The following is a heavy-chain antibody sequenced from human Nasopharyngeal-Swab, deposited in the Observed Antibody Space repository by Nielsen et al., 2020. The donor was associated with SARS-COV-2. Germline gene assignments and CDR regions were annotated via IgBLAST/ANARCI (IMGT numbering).Heavy chain of an antibody. CDR2: INHSGST. CDR1: GGSFSGDY. CDR3: ARGLYSSSRYAAFYDY. J-gene: IGHJ4*02. D-gene: IGHD6-13*01. Sequence: SETLSLTCAVYGGSFSGDYWSWIRQPPGKGLEWIGEINHSGSTNYNPSLKSRVTISVDTSKNQFSLKLSSVTAADTTVYYCARGLYSSSRYAAFYDYWGQGTLVTVSS. V-gene: IGHV4-34*01.